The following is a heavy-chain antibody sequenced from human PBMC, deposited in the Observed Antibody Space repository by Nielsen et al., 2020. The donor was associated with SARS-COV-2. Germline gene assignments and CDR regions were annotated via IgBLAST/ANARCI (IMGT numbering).Heavy chain of an antibody. V-gene: IGHV3-23*01. CDR3: AKAGGKAAGPDY. CDR1: GFTFSSYA. J-gene: IGHJ4*02. CDR2: ISGSGGST. D-gene: IGHD6-13*01. Sequence: GESLKISCAASGFTFSSYAMSWVRQAPGKGLEWVSAISGSGGSTYYADSVKGRFTISRDNSKNTLYLQMNSLRAEDTAVYYCAKAGGKAAGPDYWGQGTLVTVSS.